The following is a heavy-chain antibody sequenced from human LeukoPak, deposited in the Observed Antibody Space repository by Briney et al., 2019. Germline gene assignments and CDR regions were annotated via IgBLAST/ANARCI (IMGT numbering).Heavy chain of an antibody. J-gene: IGHJ5*02. Sequence: ASVKVSCKVSGDSLTELSMHWVRQAPGQGLEWMGGFDAEQGEIIYAQEFQGRVTMTEDTSTNTAYMELSSLTSADTAVYYCATDSRYFDTNRYFDPWGQGTLITVSS. D-gene: IGHD3-22*01. CDR2: FDAEQGEI. CDR3: ATDSRYFDTNRYFDP. CDR1: GDSLTELS. V-gene: IGHV1-24*01.